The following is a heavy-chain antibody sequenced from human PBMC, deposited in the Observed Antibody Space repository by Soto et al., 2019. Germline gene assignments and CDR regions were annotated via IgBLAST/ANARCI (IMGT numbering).Heavy chain of an antibody. J-gene: IGHJ4*02. CDR2: IYPGDQET. CDR1: GYTFSNFW. Sequence: GESLKISCQCSGYTFSNFWIGWVRQLPGRGLEWMGIIYPGDQETRYSPSFHGKVTISADKSINAAYLQWNSLEASDTAFYFCARSPRSSPYFDYWGQGALVTVSS. CDR3: ARSPRSSPYFDY. V-gene: IGHV5-51*01. D-gene: IGHD6-13*01.